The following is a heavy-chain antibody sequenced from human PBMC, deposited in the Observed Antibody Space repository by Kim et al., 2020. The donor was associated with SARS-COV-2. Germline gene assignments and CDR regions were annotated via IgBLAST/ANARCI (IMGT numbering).Heavy chain of an antibody. J-gene: IGHJ6*02. CDR1: GGSISSGSYY. Sequence: SETLSLTCTVSGGSISSGSYYWSWIRQPAGKGLEWIGRIYTSGSTNYNPSLKSRVTISVDTSKNQFSLKLSSVTAADTAVYYCAWGGRVASYYYGMDVWGQGTTVTVSS. V-gene: IGHV4-61*02. D-gene: IGHD2-15*01. CDR3: AWGGRVASYYYGMDV. CDR2: IYTSGST.